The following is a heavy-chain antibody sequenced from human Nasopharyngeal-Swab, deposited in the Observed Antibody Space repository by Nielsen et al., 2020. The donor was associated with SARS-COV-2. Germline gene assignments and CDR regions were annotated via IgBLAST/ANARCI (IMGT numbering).Heavy chain of an antibody. Sequence: GGSLRLPCPASGFTFDAYAMHWFRQAPGRGLEWASVISWNSGSIVYADSVKGRFTISRDNAKNSLYLQMNSLRAEDTALYYYAKDNDYGEYDYYGMDVWGQGTTVTVSS. V-gene: IGHV3-9*01. D-gene: IGHD4-17*01. CDR2: ISWNSGSI. CDR1: GFTFDAYA. J-gene: IGHJ6*02. CDR3: AKDNDYGEYDYYGMDV.